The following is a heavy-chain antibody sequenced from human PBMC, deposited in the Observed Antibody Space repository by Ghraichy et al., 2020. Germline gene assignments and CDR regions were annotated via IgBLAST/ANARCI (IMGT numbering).Heavy chain of an antibody. CDR1: GGSISSGGYY. CDR2: IYYSGST. V-gene: IGHV4-31*03. CDR3: ARDSWMDTSHTMDV. Sequence: SETLSLTCTVSGGSISSGGYYWSWIRQHPGKGLECIGYIYYSGSTYYNPSLKSRVTISVDTSKNQFSLKLSSVTAADTAVYYCARDSWMDTSHTMDVWGQGTTVTVSS. D-gene: IGHD5-18*01. J-gene: IGHJ6*02.